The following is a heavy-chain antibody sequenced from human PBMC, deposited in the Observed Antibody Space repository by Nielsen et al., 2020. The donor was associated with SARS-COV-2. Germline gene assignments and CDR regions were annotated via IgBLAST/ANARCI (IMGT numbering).Heavy chain of an antibody. J-gene: IGHJ6*02. CDR1: GFTFSSYA. D-gene: IGHD2-21*02. Sequence: GESLKISCSASGFTFSSYAMHWVRQAPGKGLEYVSAISSNGGSTYYADSVKGRFTISRDNSKNTLYLQMSSLRAEDTAVYCCVNREFGWDCGGDCYSPSIYYGMDVWGQGTTVTVSS. V-gene: IGHV3-64D*09. CDR2: ISSNGGST. CDR3: VNREFGWDCGGDCYSPSIYYGMDV.